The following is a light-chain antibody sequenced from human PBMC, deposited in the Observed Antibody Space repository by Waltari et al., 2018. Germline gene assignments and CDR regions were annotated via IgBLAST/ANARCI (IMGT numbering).Light chain of an antibody. CDR1: QSLIHRNGNTY. Sequence: DVVMTQSPLSLSITPGQSASISCRSSQSLIHRNGNTYLSWYQQKPGQPPRLLIYQVSNRYSGVPDRFSGSGAGTDFTLKISRVEAEDVGVYYCGQGTHLYSFGQGTKVEIK. V-gene: IGKV2-30*02. J-gene: IGKJ2*03. CDR3: GQGTHLYS. CDR2: QVS.